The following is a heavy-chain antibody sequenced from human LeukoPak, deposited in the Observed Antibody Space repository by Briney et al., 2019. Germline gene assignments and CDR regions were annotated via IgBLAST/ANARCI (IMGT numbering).Heavy chain of an antibody. CDR3: ARWSTVTDYYYYYGMDV. CDR2: INHSGST. J-gene: IGHJ6*02. CDR1: GGSFSGYY. Sequence: SETLSLTCAVYGGSFSGYYWSWIRQPPGKGLEWIGEINHSGSTNYNPSLKSRVTISVDTSKSQFSLKLSSVTAADTAVYYCARWSTVTDYYYYYGMDVWGQGTTVTVSS. D-gene: IGHD4-17*01. V-gene: IGHV4-34*01.